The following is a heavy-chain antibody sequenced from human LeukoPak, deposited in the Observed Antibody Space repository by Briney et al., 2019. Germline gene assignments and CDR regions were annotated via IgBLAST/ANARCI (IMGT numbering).Heavy chain of an antibody. CDR1: GFTFSSYA. D-gene: IGHD3-10*01. CDR2: ISGSGGST. V-gene: IGHV3-23*01. CDR3: AVTRRFEGAFDI. J-gene: IGHJ3*02. Sequence: PGGSLRPSCAASGFTFSSYAMSWVRQAPGKGLEWVSAISGSGGSTYYADSVKGRFTISRDNSKNTLYLQMNSLRAEDTAVYYCAVTRRFEGAFDIWGQGTMVTVSS.